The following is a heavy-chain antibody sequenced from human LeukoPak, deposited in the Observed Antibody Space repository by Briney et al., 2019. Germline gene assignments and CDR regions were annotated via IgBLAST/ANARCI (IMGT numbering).Heavy chain of an antibody. J-gene: IGHJ4*02. D-gene: IGHD6-13*01. CDR3: ARDFTAGVCYFDY. Sequence: SETLSLTFTVSGGSIRSSSYYWGWIRQPPGKGLEWIGSIYYSGSTYHNPSLKSRVTISVDTSKNQFSLKLSSETAADTAVYYCARDFTAGVCYFDYWGQGTLVTVSS. V-gene: IGHV4-39*02. CDR1: GGSIRSSSYY. CDR2: IYYSGST.